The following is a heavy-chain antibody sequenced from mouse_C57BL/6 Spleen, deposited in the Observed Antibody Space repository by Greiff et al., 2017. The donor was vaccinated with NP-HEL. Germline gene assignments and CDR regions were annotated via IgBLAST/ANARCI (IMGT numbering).Heavy chain of an antibody. Sequence: EVQLQQSGPELVKPGASVKIPCKASGYTFTDYNMDWVKQSHGKSLEWIGDINPNNGGTIYNQKFKGKATLTVDKSSSTAYMELRSLTSEDTAVYYCAVGGDYYGSSYGGYYAMDYWGQGTSVTVSS. CDR2: INPNNGGT. J-gene: IGHJ4*01. V-gene: IGHV1-18*01. D-gene: IGHD1-1*01. CDR1: GYTFTDYN. CDR3: AVGGDYYGSSYGGYYAMDY.